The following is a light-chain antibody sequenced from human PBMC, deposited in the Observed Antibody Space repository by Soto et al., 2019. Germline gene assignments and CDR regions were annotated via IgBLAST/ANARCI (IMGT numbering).Light chain of an antibody. CDR3: QWRSDWPPRLT. CDR2: DAS. V-gene: IGKV3-11*01. CDR1: ESIGNY. J-gene: IGKJ4*01. Sequence: EVVLTQSPATLSLSPGERATLSCRASESIGNYLAWYQQKLGQAPKLLIYDASHRAIGIPGRFSGDWSGPDFILTISSLEPEDFAVYYWQWRSDWPPRLTFGGGTKVEIK.